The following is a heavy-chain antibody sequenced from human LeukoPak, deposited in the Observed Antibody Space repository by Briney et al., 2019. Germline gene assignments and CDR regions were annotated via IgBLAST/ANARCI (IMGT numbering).Heavy chain of an antibody. CDR2: KKQDGSEK. Sequence: GGSLRLSCAASGFTFSSYWMSWVRQAPGKGLEWVANKKQDGSEKYYVDSVKGRFTISRDNAKNSLYLQMNSLRAEDTAVYYCARDVGLTYYDILTGQDIYYYYYMDVWGKGTTVTVSS. D-gene: IGHD3-9*01. CDR3: ARDVGLTYYDILTGQDIYYYYYMDV. J-gene: IGHJ6*03. CDR1: GFTFSSYW. V-gene: IGHV3-7*01.